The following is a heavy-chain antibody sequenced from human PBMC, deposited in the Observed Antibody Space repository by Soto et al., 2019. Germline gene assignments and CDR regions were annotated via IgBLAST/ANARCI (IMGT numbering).Heavy chain of an antibody. D-gene: IGHD3-10*01. V-gene: IGHV3-7*04. Sequence: EVQLVESGGGLVQPGGSLRLSCAASGFTFSSYWMSWVRQAPGKGLEWVANIKQDGSEKYYVDSVKGRFTISRDNAKNSLNLQRNSLRAEDTAVYYCARDFAVYGSGSYFGLDPWGQGTLVTVSS. CDR1: GFTFSSYW. CDR2: IKQDGSEK. CDR3: ARDFAVYGSGSYFGLDP. J-gene: IGHJ5*02.